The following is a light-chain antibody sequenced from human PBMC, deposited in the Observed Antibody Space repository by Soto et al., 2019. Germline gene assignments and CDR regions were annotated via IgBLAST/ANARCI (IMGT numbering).Light chain of an antibody. CDR1: QNVSTY. Sequence: EIVLTQSPATLSLSPGERATLSCRASQNVSTYLAWYQQKPGQAPRLLIYDASNRATGIPARFSGSGSGTDXTLTISSLEPEDFAVYYCQQRTNWLTFGPGTKVDIK. CDR3: QQRTNWLT. V-gene: IGKV3-11*01. J-gene: IGKJ3*01. CDR2: DAS.